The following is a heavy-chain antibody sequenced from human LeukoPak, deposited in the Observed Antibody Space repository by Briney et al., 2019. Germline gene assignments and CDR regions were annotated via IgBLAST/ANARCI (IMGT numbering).Heavy chain of an antibody. V-gene: IGHV3-23*01. CDR2: ISGSGGST. Sequence: GGSLRLSWAASGFTFSSYAMSWVRQAPGKGLEWVSAISGSGGSTYYADSVKGRFTISRDNSKNTLYLQMNSLRAEDTAVYYCAKDGRIAAAGPLAQWGQGTLVTVSS. CDR1: GFTFSSYA. D-gene: IGHD6-13*01. CDR3: AKDGRIAAAGPLAQ. J-gene: IGHJ4*02.